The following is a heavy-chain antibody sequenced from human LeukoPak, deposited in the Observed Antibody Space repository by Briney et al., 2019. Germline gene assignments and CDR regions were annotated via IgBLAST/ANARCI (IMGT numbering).Heavy chain of an antibody. V-gene: IGHV3-30*02. CDR2: IRYDGSNK. CDR3: AKDPSEFDWLFKIAVAGHFDY. CDR1: GFTFSSYG. D-gene: IGHD6-19*01. Sequence: GGSLRLSCAASGFTFSSYGMHWVRQAPGKGLEWVAFIRYDGSNKYYADSVKGRFTISRDNSKNTLYLQMNSLRAEDTAVYYCAKDPSEFDWLFKIAVAGHFDYWGQGTLVTVSS. J-gene: IGHJ4*02.